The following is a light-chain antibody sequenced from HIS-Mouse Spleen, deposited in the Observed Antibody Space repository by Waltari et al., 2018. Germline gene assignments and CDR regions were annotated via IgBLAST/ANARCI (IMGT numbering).Light chain of an antibody. CDR2: DNT. V-gene: IGLV1-51*01. CDR3: GTWDSSLSAEV. Sequence: QSVLTQPPSVSAAPGQKVTISCSGSSSNIGNNYVSWYQQLPGTAPQLLIYDNTKRPSGIPDRFSGSKSGPSATLGITGLQTGDEADYYCGTWDSSLSAEVFGGGTKLTVL. J-gene: IGLJ3*02. CDR1: SSNIGNNY.